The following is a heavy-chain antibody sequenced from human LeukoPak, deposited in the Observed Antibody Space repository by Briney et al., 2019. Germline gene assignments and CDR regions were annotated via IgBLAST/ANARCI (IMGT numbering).Heavy chain of an antibody. D-gene: IGHD1-26*01. CDR2: IYYSGST. CDR3: ARGSPGAPFDFDY. J-gene: IGHJ4*02. CDR1: GGSISSYY. Sequence: PSETLSLTCTVSGGSISSYYWSWIRQPPGKGLEWIGYIYYSGSTNYNPSLKSRVTISVDTSKNQFSLKLSSVTAADTAVYYCARGSPGAPFDFDYWGQGTLVTVSS. V-gene: IGHV4-59*01.